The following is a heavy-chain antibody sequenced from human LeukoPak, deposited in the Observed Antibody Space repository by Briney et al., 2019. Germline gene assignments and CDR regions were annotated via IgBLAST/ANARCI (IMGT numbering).Heavy chain of an antibody. CDR3: AKVAAYCGGDCYSDY. J-gene: IGHJ4*02. CDR1: GFTLSTYW. V-gene: IGHV3-7*01. Sequence: GGSLRLSCAASGFTLSTYWMSWVRQAPGKGLEWVANIKQDGSRKYYVDSVKGRFTISRDNAKNSLYLQMNSLRSEDTAVYYCAKVAAYCGGDCYSDYWGQGTLVTVSS. D-gene: IGHD2-21*02. CDR2: IKQDGSRK.